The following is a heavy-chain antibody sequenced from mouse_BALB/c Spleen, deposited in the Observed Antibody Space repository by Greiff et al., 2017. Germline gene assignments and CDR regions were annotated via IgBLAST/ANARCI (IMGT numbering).Heavy chain of an antibody. D-gene: IGHD1-1*01. V-gene: IGHV5-6*01. CDR1: GFTFSSYG. Sequence: EVQVVESGGDLVKPGGSLKLSCAASGFTFSSYGMSWVRQTPDKRLEWVATISSGGSYTYYPDSVKGRFTISRDNAKNTLYLQMSSLKSEDTAMYYCARQATVVATEAMDYWGQGTSVTVSS. CDR3: ARQATVVATEAMDY. J-gene: IGHJ4*01. CDR2: ISSGGSYT.